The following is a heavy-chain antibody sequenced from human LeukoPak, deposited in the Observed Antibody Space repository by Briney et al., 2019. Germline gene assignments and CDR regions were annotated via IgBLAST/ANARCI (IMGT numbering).Heavy chain of an antibody. J-gene: IGHJ3*02. D-gene: IGHD3-10*01. Sequence: PSGTLSLTCAVSGGSISSSNWRSWVRRPPGKGLEWIGEIYHSGSTNYNPSLKSRVTISVDKSKNQFSLKLSSVTAADTAVYYCARRRGTVWFGELFGTDPDAFDIWGQGTMVTVSS. CDR2: IYHSGST. CDR1: GGSISSSNW. CDR3: ARRRGTVWFGELFGTDPDAFDI. V-gene: IGHV4-4*02.